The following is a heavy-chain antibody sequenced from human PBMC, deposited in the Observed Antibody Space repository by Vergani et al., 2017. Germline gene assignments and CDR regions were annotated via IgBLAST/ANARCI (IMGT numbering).Heavy chain of an antibody. V-gene: IGHV3-30*02. CDR3: ANYLRDSTDGLPDS. Sequence: QVQLVESAGGVVQPGGSLRLSCAASGSTFSNFGMHWIRQAPGKGLEWLAYIGKDGINTRYRDAVKGRFTVSRDNSKDILYLQMVSLRSKDTALYYCANYLRDSTDGLPDSWGPGTLVIVSS. CDR1: GSTFSNFG. J-gene: IGHJ4*02. CDR2: IGKDGINT. D-gene: IGHD2-21*02.